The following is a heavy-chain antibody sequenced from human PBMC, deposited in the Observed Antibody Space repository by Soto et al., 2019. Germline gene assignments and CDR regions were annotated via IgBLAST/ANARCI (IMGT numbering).Heavy chain of an antibody. CDR1: GFTFSSYA. D-gene: IGHD1-26*01. V-gene: IGHV3-30-3*01. CDR3: ARAAGSGSFYYYYGMDV. Sequence: QVQLVESGGGVVQPGRSLRLSCAASGFTFSSYAMHWVRQAPGKGLEWVAVISYDGSNKYYADSVKGRFTISRDNSKNTLYLQMNSLRAEDTAVYYCARAAGSGSFYYYYGMDVW. CDR2: ISYDGSNK. J-gene: IGHJ6*01.